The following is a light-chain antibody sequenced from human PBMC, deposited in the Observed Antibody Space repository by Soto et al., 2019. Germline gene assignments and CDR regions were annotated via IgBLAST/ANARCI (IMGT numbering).Light chain of an antibody. J-gene: IGKJ2*01. CDR2: DAS. V-gene: IGKV3-11*01. Sequence: EIVLTQSPATLSLSPGERSTLSCRASQSVSTSLAWYQQKPGQAPRPLIYDASNMDTDIPARFSGSGSWTDFTLTISSLEPEDFAVYDCQQRVNWPSTFGQGTQLEI. CDR1: QSVSTS. CDR3: QQRVNWPST.